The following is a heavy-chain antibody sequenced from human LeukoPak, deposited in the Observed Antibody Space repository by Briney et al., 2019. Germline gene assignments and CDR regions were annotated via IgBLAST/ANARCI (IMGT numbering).Heavy chain of an antibody. CDR2: INPSGGST. CDR3: ARGSDDRGGYSYGNTGMDY. Sequence: GASVKVSCKASGYTFTSYYMHWVRQAPGQGLEGMGIINPSGGSTSYAQKFQGRVTMTRDTSTSTVSMELSSLRSEDTAVSYCARGSDDRGGYSYGNTGMDYWGQGTLVTVSS. CDR1: GYTFTSYY. D-gene: IGHD5-18*01. J-gene: IGHJ4*02. V-gene: IGHV1-46*01.